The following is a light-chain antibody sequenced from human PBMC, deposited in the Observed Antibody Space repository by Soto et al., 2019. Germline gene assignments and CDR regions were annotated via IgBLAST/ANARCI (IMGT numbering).Light chain of an antibody. CDR3: QQFGNYPLT. Sequence: EIVMTQSPASLSVSPGERATLSCRASQSVSSGYLAWYQQKPGQAPRLLIYGASSRATGIPDRFSGGGSGTDFTLTISRLEPEDFAVYYCQQFGNYPLTFGGGTKVDIK. CDR2: GAS. J-gene: IGKJ4*01. CDR1: QSVSSGY. V-gene: IGKV3-20*01.